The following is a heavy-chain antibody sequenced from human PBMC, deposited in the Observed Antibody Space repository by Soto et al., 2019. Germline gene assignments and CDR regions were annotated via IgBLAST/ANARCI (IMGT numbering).Heavy chain of an antibody. D-gene: IGHD6-13*01. Sequence: GGSLRLSCAASGFTFSSYAMHWVRQAPGKGLEWVAVISYDGSNKYYADSVKGRFTISRDNSKNTLYLQMNSLRAEDTAVYYCARELVAAAAPGVGVQHWGQGTLVTVSS. CDR2: ISYDGSNK. V-gene: IGHV3-30-3*01. CDR1: GFTFSSYA. CDR3: ARELVAAAAPGVGVQH. J-gene: IGHJ1*01.